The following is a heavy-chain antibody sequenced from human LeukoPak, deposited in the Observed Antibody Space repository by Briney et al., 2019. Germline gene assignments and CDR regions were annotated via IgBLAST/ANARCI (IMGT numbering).Heavy chain of an antibody. Sequence: KSSETLSLTCAVYGGSFSGYYWSWIRQPPGKGLEWIGEINHSGSTNYNPSLKSRVTISVDTSRNQFSLKLSSVTAADTAVYYCARGLLVLWFGELLSKPYFDYWGQGTLVTVSS. J-gene: IGHJ4*02. CDR1: GGSFSGYY. D-gene: IGHD3-10*01. V-gene: IGHV4-34*01. CDR2: INHSGST. CDR3: ARGLLVLWFGELLSKPYFDY.